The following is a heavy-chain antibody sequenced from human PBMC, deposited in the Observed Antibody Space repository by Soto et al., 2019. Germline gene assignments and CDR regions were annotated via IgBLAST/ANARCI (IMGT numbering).Heavy chain of an antibody. CDR3: ARALLRPWIQLWSPFDY. D-gene: IGHD5-18*01. CDR2: IWYDGSNK. Sequence: PGGSLRLSCAASGFTFSSYGMHWVRQAPGKGLEWVAVIWYDGSNKYYADSVKGRFTISRDNSKNTLYLQMNSLRAEDTAVYYCARALLRPWIQLWSPFDYWGQGTLVTVSS. J-gene: IGHJ4*02. V-gene: IGHV3-33*01. CDR1: GFTFSSYG.